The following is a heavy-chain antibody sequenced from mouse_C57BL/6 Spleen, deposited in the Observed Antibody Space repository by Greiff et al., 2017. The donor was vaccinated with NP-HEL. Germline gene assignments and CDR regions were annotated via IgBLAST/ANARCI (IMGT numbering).Heavy chain of an antibody. Sequence: VKLQQPGAELVMPGASVKLSCKASGYTFTSYWMHWVKQRPGQGLEWIGEIDPSDSYTNYNQKFKGKSTLTVDKSSSTAYMQLSSLTSEDSAVYYCARKLVYYFDYWGQGTTLTVSS. CDR1: GYTFTSYW. J-gene: IGHJ2*01. CDR3: ARKLVYYFDY. V-gene: IGHV1-69*01. CDR2: IDPSDSYT. D-gene: IGHD4-1*01.